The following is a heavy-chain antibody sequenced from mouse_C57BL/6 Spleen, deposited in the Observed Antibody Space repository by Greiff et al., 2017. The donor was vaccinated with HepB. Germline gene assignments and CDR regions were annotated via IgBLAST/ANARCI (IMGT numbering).Heavy chain of an antibody. J-gene: IGHJ3*01. Sequence: QVQLQQPGAELVKPGASVKMSCKASGYTFTSYWITWVKQRPGQGLEWIGDIYPGSGSTNYNEKFKSKATLTVDTSSSTAYMQLSSLTSEDSAVYDCARWRGYYDYDGFAYWGQGTLVTVSA. CDR1: GYTFTSYW. CDR3: ARWRGYYDYDGFAY. CDR2: IYPGSGST. V-gene: IGHV1-55*01. D-gene: IGHD2-4*01.